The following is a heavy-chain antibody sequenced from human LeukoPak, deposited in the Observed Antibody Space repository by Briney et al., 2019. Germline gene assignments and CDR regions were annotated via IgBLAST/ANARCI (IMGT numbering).Heavy chain of an antibody. CDR2: ISGGGGNT. J-gene: IGHJ4*02. Sequence: GGSLRLSCAASGFTFRFYAISWVRQAPGKGLEWVSAISGGGGNTYYADSAKGRFTISRDNSKNTLYPQMNSLRVEDTAIYYCAKSDYYDSSGHPSSFDYWGQGTLVTVSS. CDR3: AKSDYYDSSGHPSSFDY. D-gene: IGHD3-22*01. V-gene: IGHV3-23*01. CDR1: GFTFRFYA.